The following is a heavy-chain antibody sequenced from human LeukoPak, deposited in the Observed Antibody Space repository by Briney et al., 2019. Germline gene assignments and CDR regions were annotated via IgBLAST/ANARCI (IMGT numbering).Heavy chain of an antibody. J-gene: IGHJ6*03. CDR2: IRSKAYGGTT. CDR3: TRDTGHYDFWSGHDRDYYYMDV. V-gene: IGHV3-49*04. D-gene: IGHD3-3*01. CDR1: GFTFGDYA. Sequence: GGSLRLSCTASGFTFGDYAMSWVRQAPGKGLEWVGFIRSKAYGGTTEYAASVKGRFTISRDDSKSIAHLQMNSLKTEDTAVYYCTRDTGHYDFWSGHDRDYYYMDVWGKGTTVTVSS.